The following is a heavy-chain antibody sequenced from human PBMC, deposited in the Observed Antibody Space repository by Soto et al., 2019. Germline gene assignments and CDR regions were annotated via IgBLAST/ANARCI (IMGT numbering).Heavy chain of an antibody. CDR3: AQGGEGYSFGPVY. V-gene: IGHV1-69*13. CDR1: GGGNLRDYR. Sequence: SVKVSCKASGGGNLRDYRTTWVRRAPGQGLEWMGGIIPKLGSANYAQKFQGRVTITADESTNSVYMELRSLRSDDTAVYYCAQGGEGYSFGPVYWGQGTPDTVSA. D-gene: IGHD4-4*01. CDR2: IIPKLGSA. J-gene: IGHJ4*02.